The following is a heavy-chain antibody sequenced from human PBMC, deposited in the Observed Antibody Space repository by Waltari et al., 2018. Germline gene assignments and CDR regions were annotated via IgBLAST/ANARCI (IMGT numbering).Heavy chain of an antibody. D-gene: IGHD1-26*01. CDR2: ICVSGGST. Sequence: EVQLLESGGGLVQPGGSLRLSCAASGFTFSSYAMSWVRQAPGKGLEGVSAICVSGGSTYYADSVTGRFTISRDDAKDSLFLQMSSLRVEDTAMYYCAREWVEGVWGQGTTVTVSS. CDR3: AREWVEGV. CDR1: GFTFSSYA. V-gene: IGHV3-23*01. J-gene: IGHJ6*02.